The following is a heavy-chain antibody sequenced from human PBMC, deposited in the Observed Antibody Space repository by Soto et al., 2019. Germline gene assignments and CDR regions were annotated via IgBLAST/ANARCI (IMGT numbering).Heavy chain of an antibody. V-gene: IGHV3-30*18. CDR3: AKEIRAYSSSWSFDY. CDR2: ISYDGSIQ. J-gene: IGHJ4*02. D-gene: IGHD6-13*01. Sequence: QVQLVESGGGVVQPGRSLRLSCAASGFTFSSYGVHWVRQAPGEGLEWVVVISYDGSIQYYTDSAKGRFTISRDNSKSTLYLQMNSLRAEDTAVYYCAKEIRAYSSSWSFDYWGQGTLVTVSS. CDR1: GFTFSSYG.